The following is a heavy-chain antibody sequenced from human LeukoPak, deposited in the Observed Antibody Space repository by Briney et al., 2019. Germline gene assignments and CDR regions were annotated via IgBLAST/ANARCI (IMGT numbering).Heavy chain of an antibody. CDR2: IWYDGANR. Sequence: GGSLRLSCAASGLSFSSYGMHWVRQAPGKGLEWVAVIWYDGANRYYADSVNGRFTVSRDNSKNALYLQMSSLRAEDTAVYYCARDTVAAPNPYYFDYWGQGTLVTVSS. V-gene: IGHV3-33*01. D-gene: IGHD2-15*01. CDR1: GLSFSSYG. J-gene: IGHJ4*02. CDR3: ARDTVAAPNPYYFDY.